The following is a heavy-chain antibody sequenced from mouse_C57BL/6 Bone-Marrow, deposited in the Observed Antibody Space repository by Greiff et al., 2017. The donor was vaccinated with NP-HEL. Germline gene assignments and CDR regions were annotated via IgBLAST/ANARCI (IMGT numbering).Heavy chain of an antibody. J-gene: IGHJ1*03. V-gene: IGHV8-12*01. D-gene: IGHD2-1*01. CDR2: IYWDDDK. CDR3: ARSNYPYWYFDV. Sequence: QVTLKVSGPGILQSSQTLSLTCSFSGFSLSTSGMGVSWIRQPSGKGLEWLAHIYWDDDKRYNPSLKSRLTISKDTSRNQVFLKITSVDTADTATYYCARSNYPYWYFDVWGTGTTVTVSS. CDR1: GFSLSTSGMG.